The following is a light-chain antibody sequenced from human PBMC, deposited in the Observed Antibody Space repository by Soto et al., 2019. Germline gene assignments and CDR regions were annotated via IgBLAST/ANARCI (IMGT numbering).Light chain of an antibody. Sequence: QSVLTQPPSVSAAPGQKVTISCSGSSSNIGNNYVSWYQQLPGTAPKLLIFDNYKRPSGIPDRFSGSKSGTSATLGITGLLTGDEADYYCGTWDGGLSAMVFGGGTKVTAL. CDR3: GTWDGGLSAMV. J-gene: IGLJ3*02. CDR2: DNY. CDR1: SSNIGNNY. V-gene: IGLV1-51*01.